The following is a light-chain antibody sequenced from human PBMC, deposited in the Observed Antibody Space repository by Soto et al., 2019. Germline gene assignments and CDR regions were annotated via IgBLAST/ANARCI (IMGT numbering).Light chain of an antibody. CDR2: EVI. Sequence: SVLPQPPSVSGSPGQSVTISCTGTSSDVGGYNRVSWYQQPPGTAPKLVIYEVIHRPSGVPARFSGSKSGNTASLTISGLQAEDEADYYCYSYTSSSTYVFGTGTKVTVL. J-gene: IGLJ1*01. CDR1: SSDVGGYNR. V-gene: IGLV2-18*02. CDR3: YSYTSSSTYV.